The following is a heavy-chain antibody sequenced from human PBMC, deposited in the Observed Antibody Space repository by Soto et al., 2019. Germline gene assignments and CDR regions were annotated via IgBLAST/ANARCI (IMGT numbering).Heavy chain of an antibody. V-gene: IGHV1-8*01. CDR1: GYTFTSYD. CDR2: MNPNSGNT. J-gene: IGHJ6*02. D-gene: IGHD4-4*01. CDR3: ARGRSRDYSNYFYYGMDV. Sequence: ASVKVSCKASGYTFTSYDINWVRQATGQGLEWMGWMNPNSGNTGYAQKFQGRVTMTRNTSISTAYMELSSLRSEDTAVYYCARGRSRDYSNYFYYGMDVWGQGTTVTVSS.